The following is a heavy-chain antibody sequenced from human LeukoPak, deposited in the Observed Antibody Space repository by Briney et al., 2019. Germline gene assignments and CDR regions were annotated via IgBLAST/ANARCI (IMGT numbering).Heavy chain of an antibody. CDR1: GFTFSIYS. V-gene: IGHV3-21*01. CDR3: ARDQDSYGQDYYDSSGYYR. D-gene: IGHD3-22*01. CDR2: ISSSSSYI. Sequence: GVSQSLSCAASGFTFSIYSMKWVRQAPGKGLECVSSISSSSSYIYYADSVKGRFTIPRDNAKNSLYLQMNSLRAEDTAVYYCARDQDSYGQDYYDSSGYYRWGQGTLVTVSS. J-gene: IGHJ4*02.